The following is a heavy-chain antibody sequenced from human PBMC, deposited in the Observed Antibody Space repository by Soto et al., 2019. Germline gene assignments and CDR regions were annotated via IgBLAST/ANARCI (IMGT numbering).Heavy chain of an antibody. Sequence: EVQLVESGGGLVKPGGSLRLSCAASGFTFSSYSMNWVRQAPGKGLEWVSSISSSSSYIYYADSVKGRFTSSRDNAKNSLYLQMNSLRAEDTAVYYCARDILTGTTTGNWFDPWGQGTLVTVSS. CDR2: ISSSSSYI. V-gene: IGHV3-21*01. D-gene: IGHD1-20*01. CDR3: ARDILTGTTTGNWFDP. CDR1: GFTFSSYS. J-gene: IGHJ5*02.